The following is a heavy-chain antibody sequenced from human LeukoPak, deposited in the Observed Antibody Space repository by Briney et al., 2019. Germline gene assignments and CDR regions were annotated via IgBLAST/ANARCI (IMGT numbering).Heavy chain of an antibody. Sequence: PSETLSLTCGVSGGSIRSTNWGGWVRKPPGQGRKWIGEISLSGQTNFNPSLNGRVTMSLDESRNQLSLKLTSVTAADTAVYYCASLDTTVTLFDYWGQGTLVSVSS. CDR3: ASLDTTVTLFDY. J-gene: IGHJ4*02. D-gene: IGHD4-17*01. CDR1: GGSIRSTNW. V-gene: IGHV4/OR15-8*02. CDR2: ISLSGQT.